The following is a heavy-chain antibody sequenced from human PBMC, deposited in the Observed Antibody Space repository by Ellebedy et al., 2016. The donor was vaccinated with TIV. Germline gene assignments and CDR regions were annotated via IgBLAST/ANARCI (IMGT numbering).Heavy chain of an antibody. V-gene: IGHV3-23*01. CDR3: AKRDFFGVDTLTFDY. CDR2: ISGSGSNT. Sequence: PGGSLRLSCVASGFTFRSNAMSWVRQASGKGLERVSAISGSGSNTNYADSVKDRFTISRDNSKNTLYLQMNSLRADDTAVYYCAKRDFFGVDTLTFDYWGQGTLVTVSS. D-gene: IGHD3-3*01. J-gene: IGHJ4*02. CDR1: GFTFRSNA.